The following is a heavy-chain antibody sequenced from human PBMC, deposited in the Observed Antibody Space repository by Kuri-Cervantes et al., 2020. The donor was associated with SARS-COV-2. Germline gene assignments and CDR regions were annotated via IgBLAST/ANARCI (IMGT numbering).Heavy chain of an antibody. V-gene: IGHV3-23*01. Sequence: GESLKISCVVSGFTFSTSAMNWVRQAPGKGLEWVSSITGSGGSTYLAASVRGRFTISRDNSKNSLYLQMNSLRAEDTAVYYCAREGPTATLYPWGQGTLVTVSS. CDR3: AREGPTATLYP. J-gene: IGHJ5*02. D-gene: IGHD2-2*01. CDR1: GFTFSTSA. CDR2: ITGSGGST.